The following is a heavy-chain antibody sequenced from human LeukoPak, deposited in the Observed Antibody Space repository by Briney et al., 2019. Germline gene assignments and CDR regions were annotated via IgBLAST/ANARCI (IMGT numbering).Heavy chain of an antibody. CDR2: ITSNGSTT. Sequence: PGGSLRLSCAASGFSFSSYEMNWVRQAPGKGLEWVSYITSNGSTTDYADSVKGRFTISRDNAKNSLYLQMTSLRAEDTAMYYFAEARGSDYSYYYMDVWGKGTTVTVS. J-gene: IGHJ6*03. CDR3: AEARGSDYSYYYMDV. CDR1: GFSFSSYE. V-gene: IGHV3-48*03.